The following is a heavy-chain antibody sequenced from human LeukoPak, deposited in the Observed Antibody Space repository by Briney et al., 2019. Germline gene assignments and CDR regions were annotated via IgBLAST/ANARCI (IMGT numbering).Heavy chain of an antibody. CDR2: IDQDGSGK. V-gene: IGHV3-7*05. CDR3: ASEPRTLLH. CDR1: GFTFSSFW. Sequence: PGGSLRLSCVVSGFTFSSFWLSWLRQAPGKGLEWVADIDQDGSGKYYVDSVKGRFTISRDNARNSLFLQMNSRRVEDTAVYYWASEPRTLLHWGQGTLVTVSS. D-gene: IGHD2-15*01. J-gene: IGHJ4*02.